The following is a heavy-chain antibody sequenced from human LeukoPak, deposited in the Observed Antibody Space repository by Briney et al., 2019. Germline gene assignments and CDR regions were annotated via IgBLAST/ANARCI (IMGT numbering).Heavy chain of an antibody. V-gene: IGHV4-39*01. CDR1: GGSISSSSYY. D-gene: IGHD3-3*02. CDR2: IYYSGST. CDR3: ARHSTRAYGMDV. Sequence: SETLSPTCTVSGGSISSSSYYWGWIRQPPGKGLEWTGSIYYSGSTYYNPSLKSRVTISVDTSKNQFSLKLSSVTAADTAVYYCARHSTRAYGMDVWGQGTTVTVSS. J-gene: IGHJ6*02.